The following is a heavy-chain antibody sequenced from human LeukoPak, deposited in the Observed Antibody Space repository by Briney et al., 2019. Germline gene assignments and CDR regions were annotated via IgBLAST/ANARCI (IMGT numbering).Heavy chain of an antibody. CDR1: GGSISSSSYY. CDR2: INHSGST. Sequence: SETLSLTCTVSGGSISSSSYYWSWIRQPPGKGLEWIGEINHSGSTNYNPSLKSRVTISVDTSKNQFSLKLSSVTAADTAVYYCARLRIVGATVADYWGQGTLVTVSS. J-gene: IGHJ4*02. CDR3: ARLRIVGATVADY. V-gene: IGHV4-39*07. D-gene: IGHD1-26*01.